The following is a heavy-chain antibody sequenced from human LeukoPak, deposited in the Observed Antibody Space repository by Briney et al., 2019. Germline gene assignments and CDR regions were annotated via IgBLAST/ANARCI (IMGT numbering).Heavy chain of an antibody. D-gene: IGHD3-10*01. V-gene: IGHV4-59*10. CDR1: GGSFSSYY. J-gene: IGHJ6*03. Sequence: SETLSLTCAVYGGSFSSYYWSWIRQPAGKGLEWIGRIYTSGSTNYNPSLKSRVTISVDKSKNQFSLKLSSVTAADTAVYYCASTYYYGSGSIYYYYMDVWGKGTTVTVSS. CDR2: IYTSGST. CDR3: ASTYYYGSGSIYYYYMDV.